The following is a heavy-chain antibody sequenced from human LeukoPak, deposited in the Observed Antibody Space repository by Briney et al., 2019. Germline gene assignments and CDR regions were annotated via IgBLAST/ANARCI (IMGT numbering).Heavy chain of an antibody. V-gene: IGHV1-18*01. CDR3: AREPNYDFRSGQTAFDY. Sequence: ASVKVSCKASGYTFTNYGINWVRQAPGQELEWMGWISPYNANTNYAQKFQGRVSMTTDTSTNTAYLELRSLRSDDTAVYYCAREPNYDFRSGQTAFDYWGQGTLVTVSS. D-gene: IGHD3-3*01. J-gene: IGHJ4*02. CDR1: GYTFTNYG. CDR2: ISPYNANT.